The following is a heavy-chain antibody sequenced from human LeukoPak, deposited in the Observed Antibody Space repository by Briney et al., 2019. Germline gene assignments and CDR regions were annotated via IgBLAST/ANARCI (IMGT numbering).Heavy chain of an antibody. Sequence: ASVKVSCKASGGTFNSYAISWVRQAPGQGLEWMGRIIPIFNTADYAQKFQGRVTITTDESTSTAYMELSSLRSEDTAVYYCARDRDHGSGSYRFDYWGQGTLVTVSS. CDR3: ARDRDHGSGSYRFDY. CDR2: IIPIFNTA. J-gene: IGHJ4*02. CDR1: GGTFNSYA. V-gene: IGHV1-69*05. D-gene: IGHD3-10*01.